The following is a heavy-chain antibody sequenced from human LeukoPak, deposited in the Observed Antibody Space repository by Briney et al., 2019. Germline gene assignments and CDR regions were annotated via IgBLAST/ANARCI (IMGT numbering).Heavy chain of an antibody. Sequence: GASVKVSCKASGYSFTNYGISWVRQAPGQGLEWMGWISAYNGNTNYAPRLQGRVTMTTDTSTRTAYMELRSLRSDDTAVYFCASGRGDDTSGYYDAFDIWGQGTMVTVSS. J-gene: IGHJ3*02. D-gene: IGHD3-22*01. V-gene: IGHV1-18*01. CDR2: ISAYNGNT. CDR3: ASGRGDDTSGYYDAFDI. CDR1: GYSFTNYG.